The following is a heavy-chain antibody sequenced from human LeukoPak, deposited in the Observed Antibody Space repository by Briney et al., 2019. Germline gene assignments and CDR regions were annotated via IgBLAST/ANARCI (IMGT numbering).Heavy chain of an antibody. V-gene: IGHV3-23*01. CDR3: AKAGELGYCSGGSCYGYYYYYYMDV. D-gene: IGHD2-15*01. CDR2: ISGSGGST. Sequence: GGSLRLSCAASGFTFSSYAMSWVRQAPGKGLEWVSAISGSGGSTYYADSVKGRFTISRDNSKNTLYLQMNSLRAEDTAVYYCAKAGELGYCSGGSCYGYYYYYYMDVWGKGTTVTVSS. CDR1: GFTFSSYA. J-gene: IGHJ6*03.